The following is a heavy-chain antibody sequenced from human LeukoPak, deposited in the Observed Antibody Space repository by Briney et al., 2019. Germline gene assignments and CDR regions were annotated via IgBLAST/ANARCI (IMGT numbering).Heavy chain of an antibody. V-gene: IGHV4-38-2*02. CDR1: GYSLSSGYY. D-gene: IGHD3-10*01. Sequence: SETLSLTCTVSGYSLSSGYYWGWIRQPPGKGLEWIGSVDHSGGTYYNPSLRSRVSISVDTSKNQFSLKLSSVTAADTAVYYCARRGPPRTMLRGVKSGWFDPWGQGTLVTVSS. CDR2: VDHSGGT. CDR3: ARRGPPRTMLRGVKSGWFDP. J-gene: IGHJ5*02.